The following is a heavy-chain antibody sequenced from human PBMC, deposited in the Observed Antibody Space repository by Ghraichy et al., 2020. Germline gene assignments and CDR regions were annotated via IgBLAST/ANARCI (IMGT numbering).Heavy chain of an antibody. D-gene: IGHD3-10*01. J-gene: IGHJ3*02. V-gene: IGHV3-48*02. Sequence: GGSLRLSCAASGFTFSSYSMNWVRQAPGKGLEWVSYISSSSSTIYYADSVKGRFTISRDNAKNSLYLQMNSLRDEDTAVYYCARDPLYYYGSGPQENDAFDIWGQGTMVTVSS. CDR1: GFTFSSYS. CDR3: ARDPLYYYGSGPQENDAFDI. CDR2: ISSSSSTI.